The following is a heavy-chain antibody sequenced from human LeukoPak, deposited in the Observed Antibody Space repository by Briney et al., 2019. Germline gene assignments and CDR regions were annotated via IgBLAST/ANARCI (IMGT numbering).Heavy chain of an antibody. J-gene: IGHJ4*02. CDR1: GFTFSSYG. D-gene: IGHD3-9*01. CDR3: AKEYYDILTGYLDCFDY. CDR2: ISYDGSNK. Sequence: PGRSLRLSCAASGFTFSSYGMHWVRQAPGKGLEWVAVISYDGSNKYYADSVKGRFTISRDNSKNTPYLQMNSLRAEDTAVYYCAKEYYDILTGYLDCFDYWGQGTLVTVSS. V-gene: IGHV3-30*18.